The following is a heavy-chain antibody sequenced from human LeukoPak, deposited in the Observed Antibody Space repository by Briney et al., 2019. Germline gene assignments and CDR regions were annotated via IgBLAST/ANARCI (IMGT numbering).Heavy chain of an antibody. Sequence: PSETLSLTCAVSGGSISSSNWWSWVRQPPGKGLEWIGEIYHSGSTNYNPSLKSRVTISVDKSKNQFSLKLSSVTAADTAVYYCARAYRSGWRGAFDPWGQGTLVTVSS. CDR1: GGSISSSNW. CDR2: IYHSGST. V-gene: IGHV4-4*02. J-gene: IGHJ5*02. D-gene: IGHD6-19*01. CDR3: ARAYRSGWRGAFDP.